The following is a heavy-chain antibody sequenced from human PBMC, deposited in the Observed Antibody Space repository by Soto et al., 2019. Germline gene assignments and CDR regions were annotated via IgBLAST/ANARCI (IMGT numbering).Heavy chain of an antibody. CDR3: ARDKRGVMDGLLWFGELSNWFDP. CDR2: IYHSGST. J-gene: IGHJ5*02. CDR1: GGSISSSNW. D-gene: IGHD3-10*01. V-gene: IGHV4-4*02. Sequence: SETLSLTCAVSGGSISSSNWWSWVRQPPGKGLEWIGEIYHSGSTNYNPSLKSRVTISVDKSKNQFSLKLSSVTAADTAVYYCARDKRGVMDGLLWFGELSNWFDPWGQGTLVTVSS.